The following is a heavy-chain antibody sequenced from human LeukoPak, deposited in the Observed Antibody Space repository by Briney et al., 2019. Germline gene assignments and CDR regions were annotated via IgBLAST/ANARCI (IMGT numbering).Heavy chain of an antibody. CDR2: MRGYSGSI. CDR1: VFTCDDYA. Sequence: GGSLRLSCAASVFTCDDYAMHWLRQSPGKGLEGVSGMRGYSGSIGYADSVKGRFTIPRDNAKNSLYLQMNSLSAEDTALYYCAKAAGVLESLLPFDYWGQGTLVTVSS. V-gene: IGHV3-9*01. J-gene: IGHJ4*02. CDR3: AKAAGVLESLLPFDY. D-gene: IGHD3-3*01.